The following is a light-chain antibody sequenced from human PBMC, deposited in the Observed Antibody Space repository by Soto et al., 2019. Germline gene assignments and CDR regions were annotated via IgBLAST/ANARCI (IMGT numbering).Light chain of an antibody. CDR1: QDISNY. CDR3: QQYDNLLSTRLT. Sequence: DIQMTQSPSSLSASVGDRVTITCQASQDISNYLNWYQQKPGKAPKLLIYDASNLETGVPSRFSGSGSGTDFTFTISSLQPEDIATYYCQQYDNLLSTRLTFGGGTKVDIK. CDR2: DAS. V-gene: IGKV1-33*01. J-gene: IGKJ4*01.